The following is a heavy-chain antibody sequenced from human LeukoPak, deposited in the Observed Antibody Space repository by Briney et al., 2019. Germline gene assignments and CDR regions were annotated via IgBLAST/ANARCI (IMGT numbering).Heavy chain of an antibody. CDR2: IDPSDSYT. J-gene: IGHJ6*02. CDR3: ARHLDYDFWSGYYYYYGMDV. D-gene: IGHD3-3*01. V-gene: IGHV5-10-1*01. Sequence: GESLKISCKGSGYSFTSYWISWVRQMPGKGLEWMGRIDPSDSYTNYSPSFQGHVTISADKPTSTAYLQWSRLKASDTAMYYCARHLDYDFWSGYYYYYGMDVWGQGTTVTVSS. CDR1: GYSFTSYW.